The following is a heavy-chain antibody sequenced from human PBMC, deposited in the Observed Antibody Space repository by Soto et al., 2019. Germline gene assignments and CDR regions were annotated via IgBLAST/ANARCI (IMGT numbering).Heavy chain of an antibody. Sequence: QVQLQESGPGLVKPSETLSLTCTVSGGSVSSGSYYWSWIRQPPGKGLEWIGYIYYSGSTNYNPSLKSRVTISVDTSKTQSSLKLSSVTAADTAVYYCASVTRTCISTSCYRYYYGMDVWGQGTTVTVSS. CDR2: IYYSGST. CDR3: ASVTRTCISTSCYRYYYGMDV. D-gene: IGHD2-2*02. V-gene: IGHV4-61*01. J-gene: IGHJ6*02. CDR1: GGSVSSGSYY.